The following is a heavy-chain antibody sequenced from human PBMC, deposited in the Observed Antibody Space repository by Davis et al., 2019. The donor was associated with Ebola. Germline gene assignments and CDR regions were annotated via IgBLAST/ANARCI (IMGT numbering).Heavy chain of an antibody. CDR2: MNPNSGNT. CDR1: GYTFTSYY. D-gene: IGHD3-16*01. V-gene: IGHV1-8*02. CDR3: ARGIGMITPYYFDY. Sequence: ASVKVSCKASGYTFTSYYMHWVRQATGQGLEWMGWMNPNSGNTGYAQKFQGRVTMTRDTSTSTVYMELSSLRSEDTAVYYCARGIGMITPYYFDYWGQGTLVTVSS. J-gene: IGHJ4*02.